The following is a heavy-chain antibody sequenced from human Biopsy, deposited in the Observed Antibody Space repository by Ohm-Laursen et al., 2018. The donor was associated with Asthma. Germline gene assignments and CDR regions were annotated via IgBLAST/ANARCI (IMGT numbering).Heavy chain of an antibody. CDR3: ARAYGGSFFSGSFDI. Sequence: SLRLSCAASGFTFSTYGMHWVRQAPGKGLEWVSFIWYDGRKKTYADSVKGRFTISRDNSKNTLSLQMNSLRAEDTAVYYCARAYGGSFFSGSFDIWGQGTMVTVSS. CDR2: IWYDGRKK. D-gene: IGHD4-23*01. V-gene: IGHV3-33*08. CDR1: GFTFSTYG. J-gene: IGHJ3*02.